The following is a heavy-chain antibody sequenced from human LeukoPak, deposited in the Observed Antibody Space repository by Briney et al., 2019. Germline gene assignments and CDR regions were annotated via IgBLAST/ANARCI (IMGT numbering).Heavy chain of an antibody. D-gene: IGHD3-10*01. CDR2: ISSSGSTI. CDR1: GFTYSIAC. J-gene: IGHJ3*02. V-gene: IGHV3-48*02. CDR3: ARDEYGSGKSGAFDI. Sequence: QTGGSLRLSRAAAGFTYSIACIHSVRQAPGKGLEWVSYISSSGSTIYYADSVKGRFTISRDNAKNSLYLQMNSLRDEDTAIYYFARDEYGSGKSGAFDIWGQGTMVTVSS.